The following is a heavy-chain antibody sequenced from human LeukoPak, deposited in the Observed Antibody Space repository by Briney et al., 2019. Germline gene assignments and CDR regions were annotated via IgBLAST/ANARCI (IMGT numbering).Heavy chain of an antibody. V-gene: IGHV3-53*01. Sequence: GGSLRLSCAASGFTVSSNYMSWVRQAPGKGLELVSVSYSGGITYYADSVKGRFTISRDNSKNTLYLQMNSLRAEDTAVYYCARDRRGYYDSSGYAYFDYWGQGTLVTVSS. CDR1: GFTVSSNY. CDR3: ARDRRGYYDSSGYAYFDY. D-gene: IGHD3-22*01. CDR2: SYSGGIT. J-gene: IGHJ4*02.